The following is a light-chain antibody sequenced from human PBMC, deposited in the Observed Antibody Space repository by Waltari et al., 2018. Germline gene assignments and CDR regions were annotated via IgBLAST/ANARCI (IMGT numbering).Light chain of an antibody. V-gene: IGLV1-36*01. CDR3: AAWDDSLNGYV. Sequence: QSVLIQPPSVSEAPRQRVTISCSGSSSNIGHNLVNWYQQHPGEAPKPLVYHDDLLPSGVSDRFSGSKSGTSASLAISGLQSDDDADYYCAAWDDSLNGYVFGTGTRLTVL. J-gene: IGLJ1*01. CDR2: HDD. CDR1: SSNIGHNL.